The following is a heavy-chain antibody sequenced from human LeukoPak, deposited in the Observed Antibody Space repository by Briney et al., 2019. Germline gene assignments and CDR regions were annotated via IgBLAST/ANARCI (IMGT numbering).Heavy chain of an antibody. CDR2: IYHSGST. Sequence: SETLSLTCAVSGGSISSSNWWSWVRQPPGKGLEWIGEIYHSGSTNYNPSLKSRVTISVDTSKNQFSLRLTSVTVADTAVYYCARYRWGGSNWYFDFWGQGTLVTVSS. V-gene: IGHV4-4*02. CDR3: ARYRWGGSNWYFDF. J-gene: IGHJ4*02. CDR1: GGSISSSNW. D-gene: IGHD6-13*01.